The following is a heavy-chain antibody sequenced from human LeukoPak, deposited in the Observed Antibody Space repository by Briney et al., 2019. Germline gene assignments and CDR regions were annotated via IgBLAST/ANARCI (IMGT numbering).Heavy chain of an antibody. J-gene: IGHJ4*02. V-gene: IGHV4-30-4*08. D-gene: IGHD6-13*01. CDR1: GGSISSGDYY. CDR2: IYYSGST. Sequence: PSQTLSLTCTVSGGSISSGDYYWSWIRQPPGKGLEWIGYIYYSGSTYYNPSLKSRVTISVDTSKNQFSLKLSSVTAADTAVYYCARGSSSWMDFDYWGQGTLVTVSS. CDR3: ARGSSSWMDFDY.